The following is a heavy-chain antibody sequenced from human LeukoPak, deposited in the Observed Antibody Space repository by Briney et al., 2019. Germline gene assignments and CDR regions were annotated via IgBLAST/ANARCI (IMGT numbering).Heavy chain of an antibody. V-gene: IGHV1-46*01. CDR2: INPSGGRT. Sequence: ASVKVSCKASGYTFTGYYMHWVRQAPGQGIEWMGIINPSGGRTTYAQKFQGRVAMTRDTSTSTFYMELSSLRSEDTAVYYCARDPGGDGYNRPNPSNCFDPWGQGTLVTVSS. D-gene: IGHD5-24*01. CDR1: GYTFTGYY. J-gene: IGHJ5*02. CDR3: ARDPGGDGYNRPNPSNCFDP.